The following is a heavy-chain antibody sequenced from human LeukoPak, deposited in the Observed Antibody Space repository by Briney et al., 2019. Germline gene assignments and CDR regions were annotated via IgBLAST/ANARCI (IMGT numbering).Heavy chain of an antibody. D-gene: IGHD2-15*01. CDR1: GFTFSSYG. V-gene: IGHV3-30*19. Sequence: LSGRSLRLSCAASGFTFSSYGMHWVRQAPGKGLEWVAVISYDGSNKYYADSVKGRFTISRDNSKNMLYLEMEDLRGNDTAVYYCARGISSSWTTFDLWGQGTVVTVSS. J-gene: IGHJ4*02. CDR2: ISYDGSNK. CDR3: ARGISSSWTTFDL.